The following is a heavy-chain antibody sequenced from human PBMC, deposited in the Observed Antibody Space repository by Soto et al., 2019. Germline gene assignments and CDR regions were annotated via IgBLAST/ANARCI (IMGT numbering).Heavy chain of an antibody. Sequence: GGSLRLSCAASGFTFSSYAMSWVRQAPGKGLEWVSAISGSGGSTYYADSVKGRFTISRDNSKNTLYLQMNSLRAEDTAVYYCAKDYLYWDYDILTGYLGVGKGDNWFDPWGQGTLVTVSS. J-gene: IGHJ5*02. CDR1: GFTFSSYA. CDR2: ISGSGGST. D-gene: IGHD3-9*01. V-gene: IGHV3-23*01. CDR3: AKDYLYWDYDILTGYLGVGKGDNWFDP.